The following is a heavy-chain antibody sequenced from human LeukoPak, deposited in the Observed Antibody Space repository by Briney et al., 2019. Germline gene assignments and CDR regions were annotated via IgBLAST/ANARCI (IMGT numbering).Heavy chain of an antibody. Sequence: PSETLSLTCTVSGGSISSSSYYWGWIRQPPGKGLEWIGSIYYSGSTYYNPSLKSRVTISVDTSKNQFSLKLSSVTAADTAVYYCARVGFYYDSSGYYPEQRYYFDYWGQGTLVTVSS. CDR2: IYYSGST. D-gene: IGHD3-22*01. CDR3: ARVGFYYDSSGYYPEQRYYFDY. V-gene: IGHV4-39*07. J-gene: IGHJ4*02. CDR1: GGSISSSSYY.